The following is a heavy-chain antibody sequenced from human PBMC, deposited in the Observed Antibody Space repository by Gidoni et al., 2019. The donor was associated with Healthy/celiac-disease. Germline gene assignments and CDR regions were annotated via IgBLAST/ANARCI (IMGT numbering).Heavy chain of an antibody. CDR1: GFTFSSYG. J-gene: IGHJ3*02. D-gene: IGHD1-7*01. Sequence: QVQLVESGGGVVQPGRSLRLSCAASGFTFSSYGMHWVRQAPGKGLEWVAVIWYDGSNKYYADSVKGRFTISRDNSKNTLYLQMNSLRAEDTAVYYCARWGTKYVSDAFDIWGQGTMVTVSS. CDR2: IWYDGSNK. V-gene: IGHV3-33*01. CDR3: ARWGTKYVSDAFDI.